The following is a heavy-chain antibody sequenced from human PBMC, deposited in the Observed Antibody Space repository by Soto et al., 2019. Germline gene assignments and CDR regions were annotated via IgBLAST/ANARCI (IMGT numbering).Heavy chain of an antibody. Sequence: PSETLSLTCTVSGGSISSYYWSWIRQPPGKGLEWIGYIYYSGSTNYNPSLKSRVTISVDTSKNQFSLKLSSVTAADTAVYYCARAQYYYDSSGYWTTAFDYWGQGTLVTVSS. D-gene: IGHD3-22*01. V-gene: IGHV4-59*01. J-gene: IGHJ4*02. CDR3: ARAQYYYDSSGYWTTAFDY. CDR2: IYYSGST. CDR1: GGSISSYY.